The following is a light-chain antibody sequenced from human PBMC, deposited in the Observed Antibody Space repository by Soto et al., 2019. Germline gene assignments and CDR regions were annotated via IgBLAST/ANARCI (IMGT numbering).Light chain of an antibody. CDR3: QHLNNYPPFT. V-gene: IGKV1-9*01. CDR2: GTF. Sequence: IQLTQSPSSLSASVGDRVSITCRASRDIKTYLAWYQQKRGKAPKLLISGTFTLQSGVPSRFNGSGSGTDFTLTISRLQPEDFATYYCQHLNNYPPFTFGPGTKVDLE. CDR1: RDIKTY. J-gene: IGKJ3*01.